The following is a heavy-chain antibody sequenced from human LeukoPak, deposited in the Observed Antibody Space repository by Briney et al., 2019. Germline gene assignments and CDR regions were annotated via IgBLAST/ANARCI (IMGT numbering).Heavy chain of an antibody. J-gene: IGHJ3*02. CDR3: AGQWNGSGSCSRYTFDI. V-gene: IGHV4-39*01. Sequence: SETLSLTCSVSGDSMTSSNYYRGRIRQPPGKGLEWIGSIYYSGSTYYNLSLKSRVTISVDTSKNQFSLKLSSVTAADTAVYYWAGQWNGSGSCSRYTFDIWGQGTMVTVSS. CDR1: GDSMTSSNYY. CDR2: IYYSGST. D-gene: IGHD3-10*01.